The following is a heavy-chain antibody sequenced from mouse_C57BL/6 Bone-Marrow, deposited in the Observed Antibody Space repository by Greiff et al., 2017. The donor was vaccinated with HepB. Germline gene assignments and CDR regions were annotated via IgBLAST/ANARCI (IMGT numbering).Heavy chain of an antibody. CDR1: GFTFSDYG. V-gene: IGHV5-17*01. J-gene: IGHJ3*01. CDR3: ARRGGTAGLAD. D-gene: IGHD1-2*01. Sequence: EVKLVESGGGLVKPGGSLKLSCAASGFTFSDYGMHWVRQAPEKGLEWVAYISRGSSTIYYADTVKGRCTISRDTAKNTLCLQMTRLRSEATAMYDGARRGGTAGLADWGQGTLVTVSA. CDR2: ISRGSSTI.